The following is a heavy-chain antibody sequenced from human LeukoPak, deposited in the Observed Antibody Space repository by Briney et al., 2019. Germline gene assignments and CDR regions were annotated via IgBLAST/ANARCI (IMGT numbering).Heavy chain of an antibody. J-gene: IGHJ4*02. CDR3: ARLFGNDAWGYYFDY. Sequence: GSLRLSCEASGFSFSSYNMDWVRQPPGKGLEWIGEIYHSGSTNYNPSLKSRVTISVDKSKNQFSLKLSSVTAADTAVYYCARLFGNDAWGYYFDYWGQGTLVTVSS. CDR1: GFSFSSYN. V-gene: IGHV4-4*02. D-gene: IGHD3-16*01. CDR2: IYHSGST.